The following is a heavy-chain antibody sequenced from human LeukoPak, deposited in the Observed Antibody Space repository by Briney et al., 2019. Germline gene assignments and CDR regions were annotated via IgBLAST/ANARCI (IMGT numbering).Heavy chain of an antibody. CDR1: GGSISSYY. D-gene: IGHD6-19*01. V-gene: IGHV4-59*08. CDR2: IYYSGIT. J-gene: IGHJ5*02. Sequence: SETLSLTCTVSGGSISSYYWSWIRQPPGKGLEWIGYIYYSGITNYNPSLKSRVTISLDTSKNQFSLKLSSVTAADTAVYYCASAGYSSAWGFDPWGQGTLVTVSS. CDR3: ASAGYSSAWGFDP.